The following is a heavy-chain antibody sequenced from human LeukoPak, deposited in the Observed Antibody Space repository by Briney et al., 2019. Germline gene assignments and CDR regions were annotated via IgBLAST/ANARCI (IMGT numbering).Heavy chain of an antibody. Sequence: SETLSLTCADYGGSFSGYYWSWIRQPPGKGLEWIGEINHSGSTNYNPSLKSRVTISVDTSKNQFSLKLSSVTAADTAVYYCARGQGGSGSYYKRWGQGTLVTVSS. CDR2: INHSGST. D-gene: IGHD3-10*01. V-gene: IGHV4-34*01. J-gene: IGHJ4*02. CDR3: ARGQGGSGSYYKR. CDR1: GGSFSGYY.